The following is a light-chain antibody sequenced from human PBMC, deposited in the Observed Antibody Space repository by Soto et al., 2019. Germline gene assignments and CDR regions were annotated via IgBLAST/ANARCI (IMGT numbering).Light chain of an antibody. J-gene: IGKJ1*01. CDR3: QQNYTTPG. CDR1: QTLTHF. Sequence: DLQMTQSPSSLSASVGDRVIITCRPSQTLTHFLNWYQEKAGKAPKDLTVGPHQGPVAVGFSLTISSPQREAFATYYCQQNYTTPGFGLGTKVEI. V-gene: IGKV1-39*01.